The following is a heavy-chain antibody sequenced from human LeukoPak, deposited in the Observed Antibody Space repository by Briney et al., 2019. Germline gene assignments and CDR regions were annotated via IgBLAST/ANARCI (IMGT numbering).Heavy chain of an antibody. CDR2: LNPGPGGT. CDR3: ARAIVGATAPT. Sequence: ASVKVSCKASGYTFTGYYMHWVRQAPGQGLEWMGWLNPGPGGTLYAQKFQGRVTMTRDTSISTAYMELSRLRSDDTAVYYCARAIVGATAPTWGQGTLVTVSS. D-gene: IGHD1-26*01. CDR1: GYTFTGYY. V-gene: IGHV1-2*02. J-gene: IGHJ4*02.